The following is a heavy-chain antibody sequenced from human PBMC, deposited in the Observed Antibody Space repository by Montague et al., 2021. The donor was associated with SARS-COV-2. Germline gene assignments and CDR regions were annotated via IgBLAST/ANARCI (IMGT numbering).Heavy chain of an antibody. V-gene: IGHV2-70*11. Sequence: PPLVKPTQTLTLTCTFSGFSLSTSGMCVSWIRQSPGKALEWLARIDWDDDKYYSTSLKTRLTISKDTSKNQVVLTMTDMDPVDTATYYCARGYYDILTGYLDAFDIWGQGTMVTVSS. CDR3: ARGYYDILTGYLDAFDI. CDR2: IDWDDDK. D-gene: IGHD3-9*01. CDR1: GFSLSTSGMC. J-gene: IGHJ3*02.